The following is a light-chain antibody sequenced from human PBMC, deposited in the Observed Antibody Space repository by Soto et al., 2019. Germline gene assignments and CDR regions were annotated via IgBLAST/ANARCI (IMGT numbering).Light chain of an antibody. J-gene: IGKJ2*01. V-gene: IGKV3-20*01. CDR1: QSLTTNY. CDR3: QHYGRSPLMYT. CDR2: GAS. Sequence: EIVLTQSPGTLSLSPGERVTLSCRASQSLTTNYLAWYQQKPGQAPRLLIYGASNRATGVPDRFSGSRSGTDFTLTITRLEPEDFAVYYCQHYGRSPLMYTFGQGTKLGVK.